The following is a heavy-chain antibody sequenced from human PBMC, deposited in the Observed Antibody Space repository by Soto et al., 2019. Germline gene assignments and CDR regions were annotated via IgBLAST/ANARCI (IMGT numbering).Heavy chain of an antibody. CDR3: ARGGIAARRYYYYYGMDV. CDR2: IYYSGST. CDR1: GGSISSGDYY. V-gene: IGHV4-30-4*01. Sequence: SETLSLTCTVSGGSISSGDYYWSWIRQPPGKGLEWIGYIYYSGSTYYNPSLKSRVTISVDTSKNQFSLKLSSVTAADTAVYYCARGGIAARRYYYYYGMDVWGQGTTLTVSS. D-gene: IGHD6-6*01. J-gene: IGHJ6*02.